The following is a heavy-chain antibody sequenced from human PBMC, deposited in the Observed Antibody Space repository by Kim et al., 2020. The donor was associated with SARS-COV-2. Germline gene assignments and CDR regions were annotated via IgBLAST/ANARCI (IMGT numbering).Heavy chain of an antibody. V-gene: IGHV4-59*08. CDR1: GGSISTYY. J-gene: IGHJ4*02. CDR2: VYYTGGT. CDR3: ARGTDTRSFDY. D-gene: IGHD2-8*02. Sequence: SETLSLTCTVSGGSISTYYWSWIRQPPGKELDWIGYVYYTGGTNYNPSLKSRVTISVDSSRNQFSLKLRSVTAADTAVYFCARGTDTRSFDYWGQGTPVT.